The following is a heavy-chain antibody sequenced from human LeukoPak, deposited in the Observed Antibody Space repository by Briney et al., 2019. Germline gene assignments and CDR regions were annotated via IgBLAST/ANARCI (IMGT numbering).Heavy chain of an antibody. J-gene: IGHJ6*03. CDR3: ARHQLLANYYYYYMDV. D-gene: IGHD2-2*01. Sequence: PEASVKVSCEASGGTFSSYAISWVRQAPGQGLEWMGGIIPIFGTANYAQKFQGRVTITTDESTSTAYMELSSLRSEDTAVYYCARHQLLANYYYYYMDVWGKGTTVTVSS. CDR2: IIPIFGTA. V-gene: IGHV1-69*05. CDR1: GGTFSSYA.